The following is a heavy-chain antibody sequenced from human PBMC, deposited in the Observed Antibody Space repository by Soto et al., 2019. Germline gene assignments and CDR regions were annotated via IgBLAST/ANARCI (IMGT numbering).Heavy chain of an antibody. D-gene: IGHD3-22*01. CDR2: IIPIFGTA. Sequence: SVKVSCKASGGTFSSYAISWVRQAPGQGLEWMGGIIPIFGTANYAQKFQGRVTITADESTSTAYMELSSLRSEDTAVYYCARTYYYDSSGYLPFDYWGQGTLVTVSS. V-gene: IGHV1-69*13. CDR3: ARTYYYDSSGYLPFDY. CDR1: GGTFSSYA. J-gene: IGHJ4*02.